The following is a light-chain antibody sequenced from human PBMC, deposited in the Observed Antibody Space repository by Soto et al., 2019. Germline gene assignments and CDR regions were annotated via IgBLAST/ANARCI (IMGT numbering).Light chain of an antibody. CDR2: GAS. J-gene: IGKJ5*01. Sequence: ESVVAQSPVIFSLAPGERASLSCGASQSITSRFLAWYQQNTGQAPRLLIYGASSRTTGIPDRFSGTGSETDFNLTINRLEPEDFAVYYCQQYENSPITFGQGTRLEI. CDR3: QQYENSPIT. V-gene: IGKV3-20*01. CDR1: QSITSRF.